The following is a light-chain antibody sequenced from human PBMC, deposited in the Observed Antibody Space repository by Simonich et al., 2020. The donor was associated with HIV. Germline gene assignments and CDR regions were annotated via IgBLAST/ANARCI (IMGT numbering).Light chain of an antibody. CDR2: DAS. CDR1: QSVSRN. CDR3: QQRSNWPPYT. V-gene: IGKV3-11*01. Sequence: EIVMTQSPATMSVSPGERATLPCRASQSVSRNLAWYQQKPGQAPRLLIYDASNRATGIPARFSGSGSGTDFTLTISSLEPEDFAVYYCQQRSNWPPYTFGQGTKLEIK. J-gene: IGKJ2*01.